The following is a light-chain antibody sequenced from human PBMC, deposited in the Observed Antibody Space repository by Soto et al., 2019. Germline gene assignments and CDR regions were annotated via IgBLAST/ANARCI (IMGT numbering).Light chain of an antibody. V-gene: IGKV3-15*01. Sequence: EIVMTQSPATLSVSPGERATLSCRASRNINRKLAWYQQKPGQAPRLLISGASTRATGIPARFSGSGSGTELTLTISSAQSEDFAVYYCQQYYDYPRLMFGGGTKVEIK. CDR3: QQYYDYPRLM. CDR2: GAS. CDR1: RNINRK. J-gene: IGKJ4*02.